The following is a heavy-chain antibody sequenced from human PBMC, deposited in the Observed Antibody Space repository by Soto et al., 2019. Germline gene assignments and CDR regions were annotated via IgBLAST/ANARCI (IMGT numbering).Heavy chain of an antibody. J-gene: IGHJ6*03. V-gene: IGHV4-34*01. CDR1: CGAFSGYY. Sequence: SGTPSPPRAVYCGAFSGYYWGWVRQPPGKGLEWIGEINHSGSTNYNPSLKSRVTISVDTSKNQFSLKLSSVTAADTAVYYCARLSSSPSYDYGDSYYMDVWGKGTTVTVSS. D-gene: IGHD4-17*01. CDR3: ARLSSSPSYDYGDSYYMDV. CDR2: INHSGST.